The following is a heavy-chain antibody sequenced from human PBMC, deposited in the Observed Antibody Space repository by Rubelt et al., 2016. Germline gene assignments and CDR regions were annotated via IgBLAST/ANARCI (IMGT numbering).Heavy chain of an antibody. CDR3: ARDLHGLGY. CDR1: GGSISSYY. CDR2: IYYSGST. V-gene: IGHV4-59*12. Sequence: GPGLVKPSETLSLTCTVSGGSISSYYWSWIRQPPGKGLEWIGYIYYSGSTNYNPSLKSRVTISVDTSKNQFSLKLSSVTAADTAVYYCARDLHGLGYWGQGTLVTVSS. D-gene: IGHD3-16*01. J-gene: IGHJ4*02.